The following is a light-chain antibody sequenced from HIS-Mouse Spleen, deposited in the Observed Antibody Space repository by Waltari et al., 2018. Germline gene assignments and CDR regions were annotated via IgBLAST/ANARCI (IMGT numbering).Light chain of an antibody. Sequence: DIQLTQSPSFLSASVGDRVSITCRDSQCISSYLAWYQQKPGKAPKLLIYAASTLQSGVPSRFSGSGSGTEFTLTISSLQPEDFATYYCQQLNSYPPTFGQGTKVEIK. V-gene: IGKV1-9*01. J-gene: IGKJ1*01. CDR3: QQLNSYPPT. CDR1: QCISSY. CDR2: AAS.